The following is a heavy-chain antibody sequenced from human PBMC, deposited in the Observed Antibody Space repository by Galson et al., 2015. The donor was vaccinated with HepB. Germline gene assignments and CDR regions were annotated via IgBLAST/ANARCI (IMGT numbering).Heavy chain of an antibody. V-gene: IGHV4-34*01. CDR1: GGSFSGYY. CDR2: INHSGST. J-gene: IGHJ4*02. D-gene: IGHD3-10*01. CDR3: ARGLRRGRFDY. Sequence: LSLTCAVYGGSFSGYYWSWIRQPPGKGLEWIGEINHSGSTNYNPSLKSRVTISVDTSKNQFSLKLSSVTAADAAVYYCARGLRRGRFDYWGQGTLVTVSS.